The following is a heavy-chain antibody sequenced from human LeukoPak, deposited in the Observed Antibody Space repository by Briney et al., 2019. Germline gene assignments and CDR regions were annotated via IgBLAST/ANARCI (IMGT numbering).Heavy chain of an antibody. D-gene: IGHD1-7*01. Sequence: SETLSRTCAVYGGSFSGYYWSWIRQPPGKGLEWIGEINHSGRNNYNPSLKSRVTISVDTSKNQFSLKLSSVTAADTAVYYCARATGTKVPPGYWGQGTLVTVSS. CDR3: ARATGTKVPPGY. CDR2: INHSGRN. J-gene: IGHJ4*02. CDR1: GGSFSGYY. V-gene: IGHV4-34*01.